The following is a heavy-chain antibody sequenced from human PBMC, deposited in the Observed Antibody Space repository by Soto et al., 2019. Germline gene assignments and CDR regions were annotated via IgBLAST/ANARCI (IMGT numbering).Heavy chain of an antibody. V-gene: IGHV1-18*01. Sequence: ASVKVSCKASGYTFTSYGISWVRQAPGQGLEWMGWISAYNGNTNYAQKLQGRVTMTTDTSTSTAYMEMRSLRSDDTAVYYCARNRDDYGDYALGYWGQGTLVTVSS. D-gene: IGHD4-17*01. CDR2: ISAYNGNT. J-gene: IGHJ4*02. CDR3: ARNRDDYGDYALGY. CDR1: GYTFTSYG.